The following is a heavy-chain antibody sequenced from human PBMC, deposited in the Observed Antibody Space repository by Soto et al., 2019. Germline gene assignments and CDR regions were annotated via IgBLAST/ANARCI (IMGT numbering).Heavy chain of an antibody. CDR1: GCSMSSGGYS. CDR3: ARGPMVRGVNGGRNFDY. J-gene: IGHJ4*02. D-gene: IGHD3-10*01. CDR2: IYHSGST. V-gene: IGHV4-30-2*01. Sequence: TLSLTCSVSGCSMSSGGYSWSWIRQPPGKGLEWIGYIYHSGSTYYNPSLKSRVTISVDRSKNQFSLKLSSVTAADTAVYYCARGPMVRGVNGGRNFDYWGQGTLVTVSS.